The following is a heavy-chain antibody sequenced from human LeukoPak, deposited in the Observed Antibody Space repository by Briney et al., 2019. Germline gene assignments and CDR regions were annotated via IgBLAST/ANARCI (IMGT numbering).Heavy chain of an antibody. D-gene: IGHD1-26*01. CDR2: ISYDGCNK. Sequence: GGSLRLSCAASGFTFSSYAMSWVRQAPGKGLEGVAVISYDGCNKYYADSVKGRFTISRDNSKNTLYLQMNSLRAEDTAVYYCAKDIRWELPPQYYGMDVWGQGTTVTVSS. CDR1: GFTFSSYA. J-gene: IGHJ6*02. CDR3: AKDIRWELPPQYYGMDV. V-gene: IGHV3-30*18.